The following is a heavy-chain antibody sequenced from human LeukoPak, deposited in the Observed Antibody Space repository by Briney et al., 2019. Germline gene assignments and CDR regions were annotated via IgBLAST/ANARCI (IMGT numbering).Heavy chain of an antibody. D-gene: IGHD2-15*01. CDR3: AREIQTGSGAN. V-gene: IGHV3-48*03. Sequence: GGSLRLSCAASGFTFSSYEMNWVRQAPGKGLEWVSYISSSGSTIYYADSVKGRFTISRDNAKNSLYLQMNSLRAEDTAVYYCAREIQTGSGANWGQGTLVTVSS. J-gene: IGHJ4*02. CDR2: ISSSGSTI. CDR1: GFTFSSYE.